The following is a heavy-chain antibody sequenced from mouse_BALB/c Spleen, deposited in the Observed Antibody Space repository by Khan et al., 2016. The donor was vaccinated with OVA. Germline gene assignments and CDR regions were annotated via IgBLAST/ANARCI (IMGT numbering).Heavy chain of an antibody. J-gene: IGHJ3*01. CDR2: IFPNNGDS. CDR3: VRSGYGSFAY. Sequence: VQLQQPGPELVKPGASVKISCKASGYTFTDYNMDWVKQSHGKSLEWIGYIFPNNGDSGYNQKFKIKATLTVDHSSSTAYLEFRSLTSEDSAVYYCVRSGYGSFAYWGQGTLVTVSA. D-gene: IGHD2-2*01. CDR1: GYTFTDYN. V-gene: IGHV1S29*02.